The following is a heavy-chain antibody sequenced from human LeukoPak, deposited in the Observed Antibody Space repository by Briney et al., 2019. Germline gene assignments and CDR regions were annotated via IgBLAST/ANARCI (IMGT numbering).Heavy chain of an antibody. V-gene: IGHV4-34*01. J-gene: IGHJ5*02. CDR1: GGSFSGYC. CDR3: ARDPREYELYSNPSRANWFDP. D-gene: IGHD6-6*01. Sequence: SETLSLTCAVYGGSFSGYCWSWIRQPPGKGLEWIGEINHSGSTYYDPSLKSRVTISVDTSKNQFSLKLSSVTAADTAVYYCARDPREYELYSNPSRANWFDPWGQGTLVTVSS. CDR2: INHSGST.